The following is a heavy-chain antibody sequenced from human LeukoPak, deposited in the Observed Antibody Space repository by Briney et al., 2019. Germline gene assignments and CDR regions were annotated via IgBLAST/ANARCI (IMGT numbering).Heavy chain of an antibody. D-gene: IGHD5-12*01. Sequence: GGSLRLSCAASGFTFDAYGIHWVRQAPGKGLEWVAGISYDENYRNYAESVKGRFTISRDNSKNTLYLQMNSLRAEDTAVYYCAKDRGGYTYYPFLSYFSDYWGQGTLVTVSS. CDR1: GFTFDAYG. CDR2: ISYDENYR. CDR3: AKDRGGYTYYPFLSYFSDY. V-gene: IGHV3-30*18. J-gene: IGHJ4*02.